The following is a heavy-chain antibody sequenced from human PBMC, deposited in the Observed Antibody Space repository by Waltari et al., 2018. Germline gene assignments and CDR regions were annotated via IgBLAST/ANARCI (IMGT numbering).Heavy chain of an antibody. V-gene: IGHV3-74*01. J-gene: IGHJ3*01. CDR1: GFTFPCHW. CDR2: SDTVGRVT. Sequence: EVRLAESGGGLVQPGGSLRLSCAASGFTFPCHWLHWVRQAPGKGLVGGSHSDTVGRVTNDGDAVKGRFTISRDNAKNTLYLQMNSLRAEDTAVYYCVRSLNFTSEFWGQGTMVTVSS. CDR3: VRSLNFTSEF.